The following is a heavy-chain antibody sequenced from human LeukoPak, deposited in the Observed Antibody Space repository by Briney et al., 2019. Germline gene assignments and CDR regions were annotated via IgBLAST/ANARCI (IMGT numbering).Heavy chain of an antibody. Sequence: GGSLRLSCAASGFTFSSYAMSWVRQAPGKGLEWVSSISGSGGSTYYADSVKGRFTISRDNSKNTLYLQMNSLRAEDTAVYYCAKLLVQWELLGLFDYWGQGTLVTVSS. D-gene: IGHD1-26*01. CDR2: ISGSGGST. J-gene: IGHJ4*02. V-gene: IGHV3-23*01. CDR3: AKLLVQWELLGLFDY. CDR1: GFTFSSYA.